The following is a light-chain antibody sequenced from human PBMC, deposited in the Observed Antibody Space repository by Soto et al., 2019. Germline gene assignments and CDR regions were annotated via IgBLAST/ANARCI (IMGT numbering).Light chain of an antibody. CDR1: SSNIGAGYD. CDR2: GNS. J-gene: IGLJ2*01. V-gene: IGLV1-40*01. Sequence: QSVLTQPPSVSGAPGQRVTISCTGSSSNIGAGYDVHRYHQLPGTAPKLLIYGNSNRPSGVPDRFSGSKSGTSASLAITGLQAEDEADYYCQSYDISLSVVFGGGTKVTVL. CDR3: QSYDISLSVV.